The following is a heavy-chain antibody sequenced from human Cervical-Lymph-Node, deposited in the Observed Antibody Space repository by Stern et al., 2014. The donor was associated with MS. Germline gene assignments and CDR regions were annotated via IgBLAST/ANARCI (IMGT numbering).Heavy chain of an antibody. V-gene: IGHV1-46*01. Sequence: VQLVESGAEVKKPGASVKVSCKASGYTFTNYYMHWVRQAPGQGLEWMGIINPSGGSIRYAQKFQGRVTMTRDPSTSTVYMELSSLRSEDTAVYYCAREVAGHRLGMMDVWGQGTTVTVSS. CDR2: INPSGGSI. D-gene: IGHD6-19*01. J-gene: IGHJ6*02. CDR3: AREVAGHRLGMMDV. CDR1: GYTFTNYY.